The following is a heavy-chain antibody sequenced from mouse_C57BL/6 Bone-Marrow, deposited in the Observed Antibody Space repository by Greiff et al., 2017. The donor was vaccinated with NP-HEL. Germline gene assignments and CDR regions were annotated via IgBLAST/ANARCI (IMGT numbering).Heavy chain of an antibody. D-gene: IGHD1-1*02. CDR3: AEGWFLYFDY. V-gene: IGHV1-64*01. CDR2: IHPNSGST. CDR1: GYTFTSYW. Sequence: QVQLQQPGAELVKPGASVKLSCKASGYTFTSYWMHWVKQRPGQGLEWIGMIHPNSGSTNYNEKLKSKATLTVDKSSSTAYMQLSSLTSEDSAVYYCAEGWFLYFDYWGQGTTLTVSS. J-gene: IGHJ2*01.